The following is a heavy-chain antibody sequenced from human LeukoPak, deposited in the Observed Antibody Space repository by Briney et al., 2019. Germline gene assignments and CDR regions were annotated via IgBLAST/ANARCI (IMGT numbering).Heavy chain of an antibody. J-gene: IGHJ4*02. CDR3: ARYVQVQASVAAYFDY. D-gene: IGHD6-19*01. V-gene: IGHV3-66*01. CDR2: IYSGGST. CDR1: GFTFSSYG. Sequence: GGTLRPSCAASGFTFSSYGMSWVRQAPGKGLEWVSVIYSGGSTYHTDSVRGRFTISRDTSKNTLYLQMNSLRAEDTAVYYCARYVQVQASVAAYFDYWGQGTLVTVPS.